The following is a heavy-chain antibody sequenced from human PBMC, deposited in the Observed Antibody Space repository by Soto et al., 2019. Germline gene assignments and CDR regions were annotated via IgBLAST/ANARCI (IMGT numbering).Heavy chain of an antibody. V-gene: IGHV1-8*01. CDR3: ARVLVVPAAIIDY. CDR1: GYTFTSYD. Sequence: ASVKVSCKASGYTFTSYDINWVRQATGQGLEWMGWMNPNSGNTGYAQKFQGRVTMTRNTSISTAYMELSSLRSEDTAAYYCARVLVVPAAIIDYWGQGTLVTVSS. CDR2: MNPNSGNT. D-gene: IGHD2-2*01. J-gene: IGHJ4*02.